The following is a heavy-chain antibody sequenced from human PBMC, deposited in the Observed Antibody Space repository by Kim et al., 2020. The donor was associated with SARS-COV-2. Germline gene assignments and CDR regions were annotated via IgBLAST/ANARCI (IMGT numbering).Heavy chain of an antibody. CDR3: ARAVYGSGSYLFDY. J-gene: IGHJ4*02. Sequence: AVSVKSRITINPDTSKNQFSLQLNSVTPEDTAVYYCARAVYGSGSYLFDYWGQGTLVTVSS. V-gene: IGHV6-1*01. D-gene: IGHD3-10*01.